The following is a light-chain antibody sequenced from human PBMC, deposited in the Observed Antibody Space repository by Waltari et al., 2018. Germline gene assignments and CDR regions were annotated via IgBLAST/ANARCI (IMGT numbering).Light chain of an antibody. V-gene: IGKV3-20*01. J-gene: IGKJ1*01. CDR2: AAS. CDR3: QHYVRLPVT. Sequence: EIVLTQSPGTMSWSPGERATLSCMASQSVSRALAWYQQKPGQAPRLIIYAASSRATGIPDRFSGSWSGTDFSLTISRLEPEDFAVYYCQHYVRLPVTFGQGTKVEIK. CDR1: QSVSRA.